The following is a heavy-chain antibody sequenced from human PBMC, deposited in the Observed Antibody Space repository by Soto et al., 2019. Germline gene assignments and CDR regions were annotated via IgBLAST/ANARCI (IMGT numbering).Heavy chain of an antibody. CDR2: INAGNGNT. V-gene: IGHV1-3*05. D-gene: IGHD2-21*02. J-gene: IGHJ4*02. Sequence: QVQLVQSGAEEKKPGASVKVSCKASGYTFTSYAMHWVRQAPGQRLEWMGWINAGNGNTKYSQKFQGRVTITSDTSECTAYMELSGLRAEDTGVYYCSRCIVGVTALDYWGQGTLVTVSS. CDR3: SRCIVGVTALDY. CDR1: GYTFTSYA.